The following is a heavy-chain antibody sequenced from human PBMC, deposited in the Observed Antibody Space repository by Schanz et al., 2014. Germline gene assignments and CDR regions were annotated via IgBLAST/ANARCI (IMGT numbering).Heavy chain of an antibody. CDR1: GFSFGNYG. CDR2: IYIGGNT. V-gene: IGHV3-66*01. Sequence: EVQLVESGGGLVKPGGSLRLSCEASGFSFGNYGMSWVRQAPGKGLEWVSFIYIGGNTYYADSVKGRFTISRDNSKNTVYIQMNSLRAEDTAVYYCARDHTTESYYSAGPPIDYWGQGTLLTVSS. CDR3: ARDHTTESYYSAGPPIDY. J-gene: IGHJ4*02. D-gene: IGHD1-26*01.